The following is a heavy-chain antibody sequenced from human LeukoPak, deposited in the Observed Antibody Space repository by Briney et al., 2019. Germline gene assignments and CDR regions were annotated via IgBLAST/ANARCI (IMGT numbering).Heavy chain of an antibody. CDR3: ARAVSVGGALYYYDSSGYYYDYYYMDV. V-gene: IGHV1-18*01. Sequence: ASVKVSCKASGYTFTSYGISWVRQAPGQGLEWMGWISAYNGNTNYAQKLQGRVTMTTDTSTSTAYMELRSLRSDDTAVYYCARAVSVGGALYYYDSSGYYYDYYYMDVWGKGTTVTVSS. J-gene: IGHJ6*03. CDR1: GYTFTSYG. CDR2: ISAYNGNT. D-gene: IGHD3-22*01.